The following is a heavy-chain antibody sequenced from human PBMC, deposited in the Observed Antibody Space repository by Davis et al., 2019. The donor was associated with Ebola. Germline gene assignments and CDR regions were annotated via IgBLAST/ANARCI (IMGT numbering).Heavy chain of an antibody. V-gene: IGHV5-51*01. CDR2: IDPADSDT. J-gene: IGHJ6*02. CDR3: ARRLNSGGHFFYYGLDV. D-gene: IGHD6-19*01. CDR1: GYRITNYW. Sequence: GESLKISCKGSGYRITNYWIGWLRQMPGKGLEWMGLIDPADSDTRYSPSFQGQVTFSADKSIGTAYLQWSSLKASDTAMYFCARRLNSGGHFFYYGLDVWGQGTTVTVSS.